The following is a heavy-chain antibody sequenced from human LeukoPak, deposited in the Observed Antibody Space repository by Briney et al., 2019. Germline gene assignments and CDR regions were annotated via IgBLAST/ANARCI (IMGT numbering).Heavy chain of an antibody. J-gene: IGHJ3*02. Sequence: PSETLSLTCTVSGGSISSGDYYWSWIRQPPGKSLEWIGYIYYSGSTYYNPSLKSRVTISVDTSKNQFSLKLSSVTAADTAVYYCASRVVVTAIGAFDIWGQGTMVTVSS. D-gene: IGHD2-21*02. V-gene: IGHV4-30-4*01. CDR2: IYYSGST. CDR3: ASRVVVTAIGAFDI. CDR1: GGSISSGDYY.